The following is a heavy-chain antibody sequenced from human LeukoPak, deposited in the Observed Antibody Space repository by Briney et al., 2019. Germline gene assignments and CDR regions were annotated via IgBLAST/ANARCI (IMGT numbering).Heavy chain of an antibody. CDR2: ISSSGSTI. J-gene: IGHJ4*02. CDR3: AKGEYVHFDY. D-gene: IGHD2/OR15-2a*01. Sequence: GGSLRLSCVASGFTFSSYEMNWVRQAPGKGLEWVSYISSSGSTIYYPDSVKGRFTISRDNSKNTLYLQMNSLRAEDTAVYYCAKGEYVHFDYWGQGTLVTVSS. CDR1: GFTFSSYE. V-gene: IGHV3-48*03.